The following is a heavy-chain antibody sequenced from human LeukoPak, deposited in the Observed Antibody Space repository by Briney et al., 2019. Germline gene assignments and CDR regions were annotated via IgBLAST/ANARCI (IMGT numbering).Heavy chain of an antibody. CDR3: ARRHCSRGSCPFDY. D-gene: IGHD2-15*01. CDR1: GDSVSSNSAT. Sequence: SQTLSLTCAISGDSVSSNSATWNWIRQSRSRGLEWLGRTYYRSKWYNDYAVSVKSRITINPDTSKNQFSLQLNSVTPEDTAVYYCARRHCSRGSCPFDYCGQGILVTVSS. CDR2: TYYRSKWYN. V-gene: IGHV6-1*01. J-gene: IGHJ4*02.